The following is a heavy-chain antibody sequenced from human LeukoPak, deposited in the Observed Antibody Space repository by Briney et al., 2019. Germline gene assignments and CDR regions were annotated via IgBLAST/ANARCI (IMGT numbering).Heavy chain of an antibody. V-gene: IGHV3-11*01. CDR2: ISSSGSTI. CDR1: GFTFSDYY. CDR3: AAPGYCSSTSCLWDAFDI. D-gene: IGHD2-2*01. J-gene: IGHJ3*02. Sequence: PGGSLRLSCAASGFTFSDYYMSWIRQAPGKGLEWVSYISSSGSTIYYADSVKGRFTISRDNAKNSLYLQMNSLRAEDTAVYYCAAPGYCSSTSCLWDAFDIWGQGTMVTVSS.